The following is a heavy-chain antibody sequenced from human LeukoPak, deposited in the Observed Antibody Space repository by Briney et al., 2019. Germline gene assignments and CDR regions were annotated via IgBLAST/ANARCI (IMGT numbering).Heavy chain of an antibody. D-gene: IGHD4-23*01. CDR2: ISYDGSNK. V-gene: IGHV3-30-3*01. CDR1: GFTFSSYA. J-gene: IGHJ4*02. CDR3: NVAGVTPGGRYFDY. Sequence: GGSLRLSCAASGFTFSSYAMHWVRQAPGKGLEWVAVISYDGSNKYYADSVKGRFTISRDNAKNSLYLQMNSLRAEDTAVYYCNVAGVTPGGRYFDYWGQGTLVTVSS.